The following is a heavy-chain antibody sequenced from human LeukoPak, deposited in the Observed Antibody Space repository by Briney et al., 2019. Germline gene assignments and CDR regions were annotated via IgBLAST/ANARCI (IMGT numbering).Heavy chain of an antibody. CDR1: GYSISSGYY. J-gene: IGHJ4*02. D-gene: IGHD4-17*01. Sequence: PSETLSLTCTVSGYSISSGYYWGWIRQPPGKGLEWIGNIYHSGTTYHNPSLKSRVTISVDTSKNQFSLKLSSVTAADTAVYYCARVRSGDHYFDYWGQGTLVTVSS. CDR2: IYHSGTT. CDR3: ARVRSGDHYFDY. V-gene: IGHV4-38-2*02.